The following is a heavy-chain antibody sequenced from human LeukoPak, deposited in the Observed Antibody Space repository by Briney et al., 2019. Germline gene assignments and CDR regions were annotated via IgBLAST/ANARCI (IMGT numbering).Heavy chain of an antibody. CDR2: IHPNTRNP. CDR3: ARRPNGLGAFDI. V-gene: IGHV7-4-1*02. J-gene: IGHJ3*02. Sequence: GASVKVSCKASGYTFTSYAMNWVRQAPGQGLEWMGWIHPNTRNPTYAQGFTGRFVFSLDTSLSTAYLQISSLKPEDTAVYYCARRPNGLGAFDIWGQGTMVTVSS. D-gene: IGHD2-8*01. CDR1: GYTFTSYA.